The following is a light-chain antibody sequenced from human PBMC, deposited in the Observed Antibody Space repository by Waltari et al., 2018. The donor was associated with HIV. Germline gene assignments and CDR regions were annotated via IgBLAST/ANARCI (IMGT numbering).Light chain of an antibody. J-gene: IGLJ2*01. CDR3: ATWDGRLSGVV. CDR2: RNN. Sequence: QSVLTQPPSASGTPGQRVTISCSGSSSNIGSNYVYWYQQLPGTTPKLLIYRNNQRPPGVPDRFSGSKSGTSASLAISGLRSEDEADYYCATWDGRLSGVVFGGGTKLTVL. V-gene: IGLV1-47*01. CDR1: SSNIGSNY.